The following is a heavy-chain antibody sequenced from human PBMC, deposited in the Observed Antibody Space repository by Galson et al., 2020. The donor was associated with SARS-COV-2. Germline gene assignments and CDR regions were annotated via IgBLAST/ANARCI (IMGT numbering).Heavy chain of an antibody. CDR3: ARDKYSSGWVIDY. CDR2: TYYSGST. Sequence: SETLSLTCTVSGGSISSSSYYWGWIRQPPGKGLEWIGSTYYSGSTYYNPSLKSRVTISVDTSKNQFSLKLSSVTAADTAVYYCARDKYSSGWVIDYWGQGTLVTVSS. CDR1: GGSISSSSYY. D-gene: IGHD6-19*01. V-gene: IGHV4-39*07. J-gene: IGHJ4*02.